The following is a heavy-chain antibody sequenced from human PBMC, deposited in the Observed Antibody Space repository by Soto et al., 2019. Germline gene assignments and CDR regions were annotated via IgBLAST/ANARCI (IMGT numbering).Heavy chain of an antibody. CDR3: ARGVIH. CDR2: IYYSGST. CDR1: GGSISSGGYY. J-gene: IGHJ4*02. D-gene: IGHD3-16*02. V-gene: IGHV4-31*01. Sequence: QVQLQESGPGLVKPSQTLSLTCTVSGGSISSGGYYWSWIRQHPGKGLEWIGYIYYSGSTSYNPXLXRXLTIAVDTSKNQFSLKLSSVTAADTAVYYCARGVIHWGQGTLVTVSS.